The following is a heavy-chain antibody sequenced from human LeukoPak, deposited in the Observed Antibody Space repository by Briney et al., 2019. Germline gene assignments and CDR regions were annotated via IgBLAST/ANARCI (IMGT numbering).Heavy chain of an antibody. Sequence: ASVNVSCKASGYTFISYGISWVRQASGQGLEWMGWISAYNGNTNYAQKLQGRVTMTTDTSTSTAYMELRSLRSDDTAVYYCARDRGDYGDYVRGDYWGQGTLVTVSP. J-gene: IGHJ4*02. CDR3: ARDRGDYGDYVRGDY. V-gene: IGHV1-18*01. CDR2: ISAYNGNT. CDR1: GYTFISYG. D-gene: IGHD4-17*01.